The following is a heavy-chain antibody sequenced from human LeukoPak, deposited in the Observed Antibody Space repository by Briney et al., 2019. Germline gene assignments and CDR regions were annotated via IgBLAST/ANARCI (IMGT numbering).Heavy chain of an antibody. V-gene: IGHV1-8*01. CDR2: VNPKSYNK. CDR1: GYTFSDYD. D-gene: IGHD3-16*01. J-gene: IGHJ4*02. CDR3: ARGATFQRQALAY. Sequence: GASVKVSCKASGYTFSDYDINWVRQAAGQGPELMGWVNPKSYNKAYTEKFQGRLTMTTNTSTTTVYMELSSLRSEDTALYYCARGATFQRQALAYWGQGTLVIVSS.